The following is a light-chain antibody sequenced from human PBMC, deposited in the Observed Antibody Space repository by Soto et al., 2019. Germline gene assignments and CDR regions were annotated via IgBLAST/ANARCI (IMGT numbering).Light chain of an antibody. Sequence: DIQLTQSPSFLSASVGDRVTITCRASQGITNVLAWYQQKPGKATKLLIYVASTLQSGVQSRFSGSGSRTEFTLTLCCLQSEYFGTYFSPQLHSSPCTVGQGTRLDSK. CDR1: QGITNV. V-gene: IGKV1-9*01. CDR3: PQLHSSPCT. J-gene: IGKJ5*01. CDR2: VAS.